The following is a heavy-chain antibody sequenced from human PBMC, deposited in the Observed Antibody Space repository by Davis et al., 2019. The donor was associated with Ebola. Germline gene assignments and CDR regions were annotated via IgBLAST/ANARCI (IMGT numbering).Heavy chain of an antibody. J-gene: IGHJ4*02. CDR3: ARGGGSSKRTMGY. V-gene: IGHV1-2*04. D-gene: IGHD1-26*01. CDR1: GGTFSSYA. Sequence: ASVKVSCKASGGTFSSYAFTWVRQAPGQGLEWMGWINPNSGGTNYAQKFQGWVTMTRDTSISTAYMELSRLRSDDTAVYYCARGGGSSKRTMGYWGQGTLVTVSS. CDR2: INPNSGGT.